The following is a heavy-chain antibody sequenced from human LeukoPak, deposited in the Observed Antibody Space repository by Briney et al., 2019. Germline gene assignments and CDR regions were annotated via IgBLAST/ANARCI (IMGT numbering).Heavy chain of an antibody. V-gene: IGHV4-59*01. CDR1: GGSISSYY. CDR2: IYYSGST. D-gene: IGHD6-13*01. Sequence: PSETLSLTCTVSGGSISSYYWSWIRQPPGKGLEWIGYIYYSGSTNYNPSLKSRVTISADTSKNQFSLKLSSVTAADTAVYYCAREYSSSYVDYWGQGTLVTVSS. CDR3: AREYSSSYVDY. J-gene: IGHJ4*02.